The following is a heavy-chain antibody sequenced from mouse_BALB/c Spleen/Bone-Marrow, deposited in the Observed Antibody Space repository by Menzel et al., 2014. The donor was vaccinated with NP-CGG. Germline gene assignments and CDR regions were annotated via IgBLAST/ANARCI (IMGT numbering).Heavy chain of an antibody. Sequence: EVHLVESGAELVKPGASVKLSCTASGFNIKDTYMHWVKQRPEQGLEWIGRIDPANGNTKYDPKFQGKATITADTSSNTAYLQLSSLTSEDTAVYYWASYYYGSSGFAYWGQGTLVTVSA. D-gene: IGHD1-1*01. CDR3: ASYYYGSSGFAY. CDR2: IDPANGNT. CDR1: GFNIKDTY. V-gene: IGHV14-3*02. J-gene: IGHJ3*01.